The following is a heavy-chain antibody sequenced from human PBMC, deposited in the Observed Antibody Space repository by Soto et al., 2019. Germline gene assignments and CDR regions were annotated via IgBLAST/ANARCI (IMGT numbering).Heavy chain of an antibody. D-gene: IGHD6-13*01. J-gene: IGHJ5*02. CDR3: ARDTAAGPNWFDP. CDR2: ISSSSSYI. V-gene: IGHV3-21*01. CDR1: GFTFSSYS. Sequence: PGGSLRLSCAASGFTFSSYSMNWVRQAPGKGLEWVSSISSSSSYIYYADSVKGRFTISRDNAKNSLYLQMNSLRAEDTAVYYCARDTAAGPNWFDPWGQGTLVTVSS.